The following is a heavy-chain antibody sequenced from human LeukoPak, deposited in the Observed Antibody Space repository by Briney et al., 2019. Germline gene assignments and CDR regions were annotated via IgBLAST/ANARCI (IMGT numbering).Heavy chain of an antibody. V-gene: IGHV4-39*01. D-gene: IGHD4-17*01. CDR3: ARRDAVTTSELFDY. CDR2: IYYSGST. CDR1: GGSISSSSYY. J-gene: IGHJ4*02. Sequence: SETLSLTCSDSGGSISSSSYYWGWIRQPPGKGLEWIGSIYYSGSTYYNPSLKSRVTISVDTSKNQFSLKLRSVTAADTAVYYCARRDAVTTSELFDYWGQGTLVTVSS.